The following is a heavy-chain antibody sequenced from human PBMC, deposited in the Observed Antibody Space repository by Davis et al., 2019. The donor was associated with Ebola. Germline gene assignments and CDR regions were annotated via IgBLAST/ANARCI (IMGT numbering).Heavy chain of an antibody. D-gene: IGHD4-17*01. CDR3: TSTLDGDYVDY. V-gene: IGHV3-73*01. CDR2: IRSKANSYAT. Sequence: GEFLKILCAASGFTFSGSAMHRVRQASGKGLEWVGRIRSKANSYATAYAPSVKGRFTISRDDSKNTAYLQMNSLKTEDTAVYYCTSTLDGDYVDYWGQGTLVTVSS. CDR1: GFTFSGSA. J-gene: IGHJ4*02.